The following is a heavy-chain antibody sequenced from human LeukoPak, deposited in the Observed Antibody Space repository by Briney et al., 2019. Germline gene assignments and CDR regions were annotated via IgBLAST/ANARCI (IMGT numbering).Heavy chain of an antibody. J-gene: IGHJ1*01. CDR2: IYPADSDT. CDR3: ARLPGGSTIYFQH. V-gene: IGHV5-51*01. CDR1: GYSFTTYG. D-gene: IGHD5/OR15-5a*01. Sequence: GESLKISCKGSGYSFTTYGIGWVRQMPGKGLEWMGIIYPADSDTRYSPSFQGQVTFSADKSISTAYLQWSGLKASDTAMYYCARLPGGSTIYFQHWGQGTLVTVSS.